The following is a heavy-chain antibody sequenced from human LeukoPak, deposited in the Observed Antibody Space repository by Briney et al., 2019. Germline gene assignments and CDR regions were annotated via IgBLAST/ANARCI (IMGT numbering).Heavy chain of an antibody. J-gene: IGHJ4*02. D-gene: IGHD4-23*01. CDR3: ARETPSRYFDY. V-gene: IGHV1-8*01. CDR1: GYTLTSYD. CDR2: MNPNSGRT. Sequence: ASVKVSCKASGYTLTSYDINWVRQATGQGLEWMGWMNPNSGRTGYAQKFQGRITMARNTSISTAYMELSSLRSDDTAVYYCARETPSRYFDYWGQGALVTVSS.